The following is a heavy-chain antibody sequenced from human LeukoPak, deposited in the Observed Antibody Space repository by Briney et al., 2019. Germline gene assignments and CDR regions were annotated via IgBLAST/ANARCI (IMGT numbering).Heavy chain of an antibody. CDR1: GFTFSSYS. CDR2: ISSSSSYI. J-gene: IGHJ4*02. V-gene: IGHV3-21*01. CDR3: AKDLYYYDSSGFDY. Sequence: GGSLRLSCAASGFTFSSYSMNWVRQAPGKGLEWVSSISSSSSYIYYADSVRGRFTMSRDNAKNSLYLQMNSLRAEDTAVYYCAKDLYYYDSSGFDYWGQGTLVTVSS. D-gene: IGHD3-22*01.